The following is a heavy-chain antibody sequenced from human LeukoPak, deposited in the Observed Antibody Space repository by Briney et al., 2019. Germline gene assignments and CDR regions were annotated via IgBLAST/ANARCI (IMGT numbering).Heavy chain of an antibody. CDR3: ATVVVAATPGIYYYYGMDV. D-gene: IGHD2-15*01. CDR1: GGTFSIYA. Sequence: SVKVSCKASGGTFSIYAISWVRQAPGQGLEWMGGIIPIFGTANYAQKFQGRVTITADESTSTAYMELSSLRSEDTAVYYCATVVVAATPGIYYYYGMDVWGQGTTVTVSS. V-gene: IGHV1-69*13. CDR2: IIPIFGTA. J-gene: IGHJ6*02.